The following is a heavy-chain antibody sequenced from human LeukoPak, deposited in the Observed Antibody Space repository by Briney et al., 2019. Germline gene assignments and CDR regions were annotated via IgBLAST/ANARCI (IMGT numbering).Heavy chain of an antibody. Sequence: GGSLRLSCAASGFTFSSYWMSWVRQAQGKGLEWVANIKQDGSEKYYVDSVKGRFTFPRDNSKNTLYLQMNSLRAEDTAVYYCAREKREWFGEPGAFDIWGQGTMVTVSS. CDR2: IKQDGSEK. CDR1: GFTFSSYW. V-gene: IGHV3-7*01. CDR3: AREKREWFGEPGAFDI. J-gene: IGHJ3*02. D-gene: IGHD3-10*01.